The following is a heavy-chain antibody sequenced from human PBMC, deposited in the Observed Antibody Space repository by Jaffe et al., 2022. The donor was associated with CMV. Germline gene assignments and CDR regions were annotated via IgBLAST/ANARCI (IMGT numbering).Heavy chain of an antibody. V-gene: IGHV3-23*01. J-gene: IGHJ5*02. Sequence: EVQLLESGGGLVQPGGSLRLSCAASGFTFSSYAMSWVRQAPGKGLEWVSAISGSGGSTYYADSVKGRFTISRDNSKNTLYLQMNSLRAEDTAVYYCAKDLGRWLQSRSWFDPWGQGTLVTVSS. D-gene: IGHD5-12*01. CDR1: GFTFSSYA. CDR3: AKDLGRWLQSRSWFDP. CDR2: ISGSGGST.